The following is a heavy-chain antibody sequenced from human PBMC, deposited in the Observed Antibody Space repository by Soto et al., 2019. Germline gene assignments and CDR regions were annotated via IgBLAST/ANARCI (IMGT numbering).Heavy chain of an antibody. D-gene: IGHD2-2*02. CDR3: ARSYIVLVPAAINYYGMDV. Sequence: QPGGSLRLSCAASGFTFSSYAMHWVRQAPGKGLEWVAVISYDGSNKYYADSVKGRFTISRDNSKNTLYLQMNSLRAEDTAVYYCARSYIVLVPAAINYYGMDVWGQGTTVTVSS. V-gene: IGHV3-30-3*01. CDR1: GFTFSSYA. CDR2: ISYDGSNK. J-gene: IGHJ6*02.